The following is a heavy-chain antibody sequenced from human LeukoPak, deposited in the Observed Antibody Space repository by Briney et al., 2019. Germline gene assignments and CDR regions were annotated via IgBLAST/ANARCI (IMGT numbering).Heavy chain of an antibody. D-gene: IGHD4-17*01. Sequence: PSETLSLTCAVYGGSFSGYYWSWIRQPPGKGLEWIGEINHSGSTNYNPSLKSRVTISVDTSKNQFSLKPSSVTAADTAVYYCARGLSTAQNYGDYHYDAFDIWGQGTMVTVSS. CDR3: ARGLSTAQNYGDYHYDAFDI. J-gene: IGHJ3*02. CDR2: INHSGST. CDR1: GGSFSGYY. V-gene: IGHV4-34*01.